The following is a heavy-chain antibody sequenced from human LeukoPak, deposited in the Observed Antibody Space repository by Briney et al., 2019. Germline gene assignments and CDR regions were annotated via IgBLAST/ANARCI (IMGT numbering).Heavy chain of an antibody. D-gene: IGHD5-24*01. V-gene: IGHV5-51*01. CDR2: IHPGDSDT. CDR3: ARADGYWGLS. J-gene: IGHJ5*02. CDR1: GYSFTNYW. Sequence: GESLKISCKGSGYSFTNYWIAWVRKMPGKGLEWMGIIHPGDSDTRYSPSFQGQVIFSADKSISTAYLQWSSLKASDTAMYYCARADGYWGLSWGQGTLVTVSS.